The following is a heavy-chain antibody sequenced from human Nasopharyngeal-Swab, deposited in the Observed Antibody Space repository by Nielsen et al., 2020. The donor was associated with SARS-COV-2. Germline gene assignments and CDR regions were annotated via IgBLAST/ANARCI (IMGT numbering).Heavy chain of an antibody. D-gene: IGHD3-22*01. Sequence: GGSLRLSCAASGFTVSSNYMSWVRQAPGKGLEWVSVIYSGGSTYYADSVKGRFTISRHNSKNTLYLQMNSLRAEDTAVYYCARERYYHDSSGYPGSNWFDPWGQGTLVTVSS. J-gene: IGHJ5*02. CDR3: ARERYYHDSSGYPGSNWFDP. CDR1: GFTVSSNY. V-gene: IGHV3-53*04. CDR2: IYSGGST.